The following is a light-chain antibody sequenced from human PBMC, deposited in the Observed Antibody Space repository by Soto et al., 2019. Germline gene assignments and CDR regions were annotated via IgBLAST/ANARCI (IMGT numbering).Light chain of an antibody. CDR3: QNYNSAPFT. V-gene: IGKV1-27*01. Sequence: DIQMTQSPSSLSASVGDRVTITCRASPGISIYLAWYQQKPGRVPTLLMYAASTLQSGVPSRFSGRGSGTDFNLTIGSLQPEDVATYYCQNYNSAPFTFGPGTNVDIK. CDR2: AAS. J-gene: IGKJ3*01. CDR1: PGISIY.